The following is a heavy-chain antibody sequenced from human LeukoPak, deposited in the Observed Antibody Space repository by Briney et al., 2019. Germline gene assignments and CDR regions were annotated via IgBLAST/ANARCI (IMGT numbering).Heavy chain of an antibody. Sequence: PGGSLRLSSAAPGFTFSAHWMSPLRQAPRKGPQCAANLKEDGSEKYYVDSVKGRFTISRDNAKISLYLQMNSLRAEDSAVFYCARSYCNTTSCRNWFDPWGQGTLVTVSS. CDR1: GFTFSAHW. CDR2: LKEDGSEK. J-gene: IGHJ5*02. CDR3: ARSYCNTTSCRNWFDP. V-gene: IGHV3-7*01. D-gene: IGHD2-2*01.